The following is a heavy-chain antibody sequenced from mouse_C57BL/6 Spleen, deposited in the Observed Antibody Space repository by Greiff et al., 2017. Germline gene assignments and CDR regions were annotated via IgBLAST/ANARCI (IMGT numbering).Heavy chain of an antibody. V-gene: IGHV5-17*01. CDR2: ISSGSSTI. CDR3: ARRDPYAMDY. Sequence: EVQRVESGGGLVKPGGSLKLSCAASGFTFSDYGMHWVRQAPEKGLEWVAYISSGSSTIYYADTVKGRFTISRDNAKNTLFLQMTSLRSEDTAMXYCARRDPYAMDYWGQGTSVTVSS. J-gene: IGHJ4*01. CDR1: GFTFSDYG.